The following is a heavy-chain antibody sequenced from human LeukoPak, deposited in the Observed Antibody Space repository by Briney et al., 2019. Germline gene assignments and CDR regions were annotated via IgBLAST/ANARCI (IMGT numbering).Heavy chain of an antibody. D-gene: IGHD3-9*01. CDR1: GYTFTGYY. V-gene: IGHV1-2*02. Sequence: ASVKVSCKASGYTFTGYYMHWVRQAPGQGLEWMGWINPNSGGTNYAQKFQGRVTMTRDTSISTAYMELSSLRSEDTAVYYCAIRSHVLRYFDWLDDYMDVWGKGTTVTISS. J-gene: IGHJ6*03. CDR2: INPNSGGT. CDR3: AIRSHVLRYFDWLDDYMDV.